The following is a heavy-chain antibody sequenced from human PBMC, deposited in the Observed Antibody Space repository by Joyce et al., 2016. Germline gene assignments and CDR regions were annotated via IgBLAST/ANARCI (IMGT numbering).Heavy chain of an antibody. Sequence: QVQLQQWGAGLLKPSETLSLTCAVYGGSFSGYYWTWIRQTPGKGLEWIGEINHSGSTNYNPSLRSRVIISVDTSKNQFSLRLSSVTAADTAVYYCARSGVKQAYYYYGLDVWGQGTTVTVSS. CDR2: INHSGST. V-gene: IGHV4-34*01. D-gene: IGHD1-26*01. CDR1: GGSFSGYY. J-gene: IGHJ6*02. CDR3: ARSGVKQAYYYYGLDV.